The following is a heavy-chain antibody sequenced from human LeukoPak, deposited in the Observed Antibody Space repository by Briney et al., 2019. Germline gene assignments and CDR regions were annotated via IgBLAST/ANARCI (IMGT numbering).Heavy chain of an antibody. V-gene: IGHV4-34*01. CDR3: ASSRVYDSGLWYYHMDV. J-gene: IGHJ6*03. CDR2: INHSSTT. D-gene: IGHD2-8*01. Sequence: PETLSLTCAVYGGSFSGYYWSWIRQPPGKGLEWIGEINHSSTTNYNPSLKSRVTISLDRSKNQVSLKLSSVTAADTAVYYCASSRVYDSGLWYYHMDVWGKGTTVTVSS. CDR1: GGSFSGYY.